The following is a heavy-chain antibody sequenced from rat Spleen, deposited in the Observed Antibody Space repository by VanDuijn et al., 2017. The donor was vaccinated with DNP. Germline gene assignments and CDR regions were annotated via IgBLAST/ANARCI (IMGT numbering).Heavy chain of an antibody. V-gene: IGHV5-29*01. Sequence: EVQLVESDGGLVQPGRSLKLSCAASGFTFSDYYMAWVRQAPTKGLEWVATISYDGSSTYFRDSVKGRFTISRDNAKSTLYLQMDSLRSEDTATYYCATHPNPTDYYWGQGVMVTVSS. CDR3: ATHPNPTDYY. CDR1: GFTFSDYY. D-gene: IGHD1-6*01. J-gene: IGHJ2*01. CDR2: ISYDGSST.